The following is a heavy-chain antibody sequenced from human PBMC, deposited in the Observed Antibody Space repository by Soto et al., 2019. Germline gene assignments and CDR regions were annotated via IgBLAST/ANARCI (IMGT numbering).Heavy chain of an antibody. D-gene: IGHD4-17*01. CDR1: GGSISSGDYS. Sequence: QLQLQESGSGLVKPSQTLSLTCGVSGGSISSGDYSWSWIRQPPGKGLEWIAHIYPSGTTYYNQSLQCRVTTSAHRSQNQFSLKLTSVTAADTAVSYCASVAGGDTLDYWGQGTLFTFSS. V-gene: IGHV4-30-2*01. CDR2: IYPSGTT. CDR3: ASVAGGDTLDY. J-gene: IGHJ4*02.